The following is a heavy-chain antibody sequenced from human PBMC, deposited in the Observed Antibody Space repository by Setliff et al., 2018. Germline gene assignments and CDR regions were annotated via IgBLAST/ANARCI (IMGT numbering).Heavy chain of an antibody. Sequence: ASVKVSCKASGYTFTSYGISWVRQAPGQGLEWMGWISAYNGNTNYAQKLQGRVTITRDTSASTAYMELSSLRSEDTAVYYCARGPDCGGNPYYFDYWGQGTLVTVSS. CDR1: GYTFTSYG. V-gene: IGHV1-18*01. J-gene: IGHJ4*02. CDR3: ARGPDCGGNPYYFDY. D-gene: IGHD4-17*01. CDR2: ISAYNGNT.